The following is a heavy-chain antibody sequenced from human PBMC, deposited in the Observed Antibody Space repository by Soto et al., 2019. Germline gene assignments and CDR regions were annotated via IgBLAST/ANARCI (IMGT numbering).Heavy chain of an antibody. CDR3: AKDPGDYPSDDFDY. D-gene: IGHD4-17*01. J-gene: IGHJ4*02. V-gene: IGHV3-23*01. CDR1: GFTFSSYA. CDR2: ISGSGFST. Sequence: EVQLLESGGGLVQPGGSLRLSCAASGFTFSSYAMSWVRQAPGKGLEWVSAISGSGFSTYYADSVKGRFTVSRDTSKNTLFLQMNTLRAEDTAVYYCAKDPGDYPSDDFDYWCQGTLVSVSS.